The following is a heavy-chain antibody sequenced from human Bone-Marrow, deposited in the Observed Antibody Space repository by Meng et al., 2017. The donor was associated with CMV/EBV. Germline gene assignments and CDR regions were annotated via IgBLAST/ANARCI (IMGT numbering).Heavy chain of an antibody. CDR1: GFTFSSYS. D-gene: IGHD6-6*01. CDR3: ARDMIAYIAARPGPYYYGMDV. Sequence: GESLKISCAASGFTFSSYSMNWVRQAPGKGLEWVSSISSSSSYIYYADSVKGRFTISRDNAKNSLYLQMNSLRAEDTAVYYCARDMIAYIAARPGPYYYGMDVWGHGTKVTVS. CDR2: ISSSSSYI. V-gene: IGHV3-21*01. J-gene: IGHJ6*02.